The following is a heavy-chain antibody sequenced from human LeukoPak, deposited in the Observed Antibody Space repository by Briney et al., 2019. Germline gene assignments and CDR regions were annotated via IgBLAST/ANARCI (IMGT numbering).Heavy chain of an antibody. CDR1: GFTFSSYT. D-gene: IGHD1-26*01. CDR3: AKGLYSGNPLMTFDV. V-gene: IGHV3-21*01. J-gene: IGHJ3*01. CDR2: ISSRSSSN. Sequence: PGGSLRLSSAASGFTFSSYTMNWVRQAPGKGLEWVSSISSRSSSNYYADSLKGRFTISRDNAKKSVFLQMNSLRVEDTAIYYCAKGLYSGNPLMTFDVWGQGTVVTVPS.